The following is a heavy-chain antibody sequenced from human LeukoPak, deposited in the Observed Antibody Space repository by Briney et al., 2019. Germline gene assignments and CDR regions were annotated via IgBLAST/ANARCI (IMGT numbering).Heavy chain of an antibody. D-gene: IGHD3-3*01. CDR2: IWYDGSNK. V-gene: IGHV3-33*01. J-gene: IGHJ6*02. CDR1: GFTFSSYG. CDR3: ARAGFWSGYPNYYYYGMDV. Sequence: GRSLRLSYAASGFTFSSYGMHWVRQAPGKGLEWVAVIWYDGSNKYYADSVKGRFTISRDNSKNTLYLQMNSLRAEDTAVYYCARAGFWSGYPNYYYYGMDVWGQGTTVTVSS.